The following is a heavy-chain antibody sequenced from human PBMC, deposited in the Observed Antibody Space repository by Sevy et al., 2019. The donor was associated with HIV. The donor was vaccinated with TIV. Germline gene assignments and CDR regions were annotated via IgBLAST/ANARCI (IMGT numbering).Heavy chain of an antibody. J-gene: IGHJ4*02. CDR3: ASHYYGSTGYYYPLDY. D-gene: IGHD3-22*01. Sequence: GGSLRLSCTASGFSFSNYAMYWVRQAPGEGLEWVAVISTDGNIKDYAESVKGRFTISRDNFQNKLYLPMNSLRAEDSAVYYCASHYYGSTGYYYPLDYWGLGTLVTVSS. V-gene: IGHV3-30*04. CDR1: GFSFSNYA. CDR2: ISTDGNIK.